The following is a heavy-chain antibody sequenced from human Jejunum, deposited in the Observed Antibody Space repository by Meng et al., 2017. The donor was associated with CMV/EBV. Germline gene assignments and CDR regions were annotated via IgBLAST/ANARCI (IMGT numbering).Heavy chain of an antibody. CDR2: IYGAGTTT. Sequence: ASVLPFGPYSMSWVRQAPSKGLEWVSIIYGAGTTTFYAGSVKGRFTISRDNSKDVLFLQMNSLRADDTAIYYCVKDRTPDGLFNFDLWGQGTLVTVSS. V-gene: IGHV3-23*03. D-gene: IGHD1-14*01. J-gene: IGHJ4*02. CDR1: VLPFGPYS. CDR3: VKDRTPDGLFNFDL.